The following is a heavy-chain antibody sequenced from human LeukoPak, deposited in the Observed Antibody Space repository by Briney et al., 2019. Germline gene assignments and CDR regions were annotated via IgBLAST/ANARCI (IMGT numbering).Heavy chain of an antibody. CDR1: GGSISSYY. CDR2: IYYSGST. CDR3: ARVSEGRGDAYYYYYMDV. Sequence: PSETLSLTCTVSGGSISSYYWSWLRQPPGKGLEWIGYIYYSGSTNYNPSLKSRVTISVDTSKNQFSLKLSSVTAADTAVYYCARVSEGRGDAYYYYYMDVCGKGTTVTVS. J-gene: IGHJ6*03. D-gene: IGHD3-10*01. V-gene: IGHV4-59*01.